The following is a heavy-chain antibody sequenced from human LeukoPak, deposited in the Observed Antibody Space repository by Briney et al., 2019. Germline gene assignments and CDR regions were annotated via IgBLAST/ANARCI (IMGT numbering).Heavy chain of an antibody. D-gene: IGHD3-10*01. CDR1: GGSFSGYY. CDR3: ARVRVWFGECLDY. V-gene: IGHV4-34*01. CDR2: INHSGST. Sequence: SETLSLTCAVYGGSFSGYYWSWIRQPPGKGLEWIGEINHSGSTNYNPSLKSRVTISVDTSKNQFSLKLSSVTAADTAVYYCARVRVWFGECLDYWGQGTLVTVSS. J-gene: IGHJ4*02.